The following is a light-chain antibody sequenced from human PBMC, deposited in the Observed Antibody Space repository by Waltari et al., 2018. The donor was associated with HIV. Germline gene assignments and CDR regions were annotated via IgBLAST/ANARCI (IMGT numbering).Light chain of an antibody. CDR1: STDIGGFYY. CDR3: SSYASSSALL. J-gene: IGLJ3*02. CDR2: DVN. Sequence: QSALTQPASVSGSPGQSITISCTGTSTDIGGFYYVSWYQQHPGKPPKLIISDVNTRPSGIAVRLSGSKSGNTASLTISGLQPEDEAYYHCSSYASSSALLFGGGTKLTVV. V-gene: IGLV2-14*03.